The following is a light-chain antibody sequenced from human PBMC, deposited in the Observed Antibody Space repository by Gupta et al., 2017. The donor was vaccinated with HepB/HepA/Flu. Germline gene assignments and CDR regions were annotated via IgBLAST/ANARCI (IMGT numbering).Light chain of an antibody. CDR3: QQVNSYALT. V-gene: IGKV1-9*01. CDR2: AAS. CDR1: QGIGSY. J-gene: IGKJ4*01. Sequence: DIQLTQSPAFLSASVGDRVTITCRASQGIGSYLAWYQQKPGKAPKLLIYAASTLQSGVPLRFSGSGFGTEFTLTISSLQPEDFATYYCQQVNSYALTFGGGTKVEIK.